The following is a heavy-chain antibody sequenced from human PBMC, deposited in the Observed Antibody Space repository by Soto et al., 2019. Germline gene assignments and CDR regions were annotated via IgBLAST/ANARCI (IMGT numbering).Heavy chain of an antibody. CDR3: ARGLSSGWYYFDY. V-gene: IGHV1-69*13. CDR1: GGTFSSYA. J-gene: IGHJ4*02. Sequence: SVKVSCKASGGTFSSYAISWVRQAPGQGLEWMGGIIPIFGTANYAQKIQGRVTITADESTSTAYMELSSLRSEDTAVYYCARGLSSGWYYFDYWGQGTLVTVSS. D-gene: IGHD6-19*01. CDR2: IIPIFGTA.